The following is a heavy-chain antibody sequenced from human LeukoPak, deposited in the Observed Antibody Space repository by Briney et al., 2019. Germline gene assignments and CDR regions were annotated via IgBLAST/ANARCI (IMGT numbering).Heavy chain of an antibody. CDR1: GFTVSSNY. J-gene: IGHJ4*02. D-gene: IGHD6-19*01. V-gene: IGHV3-53*01. CDR2: IYSGGNT. CDR3: ARRAVAGYYFDY. Sequence: PGGSLRLSCATSGFTVSSNYMSWVRQAPGKGLEWVSFIYSGGNTYYADSVKGRFTISRDNSKNTLHLQMNSLRAEDTAVYYCARRAVAGYYFDYWGQGTLVTVSS.